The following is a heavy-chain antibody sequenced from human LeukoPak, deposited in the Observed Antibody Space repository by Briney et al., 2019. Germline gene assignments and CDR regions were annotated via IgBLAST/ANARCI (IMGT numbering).Heavy chain of an antibody. J-gene: IGHJ4*02. Sequence: SETLSLTCPVSDGSISSTRYYRCGIRQPPGKGLEWIGSIYYSGSTYYNPSLQSRVTISVDTSKNQFSLELGSVTAADTAVYFCATYCSKNIGVTYWGPGALVTVSS. CDR1: DGSISSTRYY. D-gene: IGHD3-10*01. V-gene: IGHV4-39*01. CDR3: ATYCSKNIGVTY. CDR2: IYYSGST.